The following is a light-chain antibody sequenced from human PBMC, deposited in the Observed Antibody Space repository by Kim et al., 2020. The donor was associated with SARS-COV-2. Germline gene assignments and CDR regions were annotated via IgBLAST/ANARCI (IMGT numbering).Light chain of an antibody. Sequence: SSELTQDPAVSVALGQTVRITCQGDSLRSYYASWYQQKPGQAPVLVIYGKNNRPSGIPDRFSGSSSGNTASLPITGAQAEDEADYYCNSRDSIGNHWVFG. J-gene: IGLJ3*02. CDR2: GKN. CDR1: SLRSYY. V-gene: IGLV3-19*01. CDR3: NSRDSIGNHWV.